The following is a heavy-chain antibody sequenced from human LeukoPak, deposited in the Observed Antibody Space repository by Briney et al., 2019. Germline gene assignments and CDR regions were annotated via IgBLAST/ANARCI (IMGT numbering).Heavy chain of an antibody. CDR3: ARDRGYQPLSGNY. CDR2: INPNSGGT. J-gene: IGHJ4*02. V-gene: IGHV1-2*02. D-gene: IGHD2-2*01. CDR1: GYTFTGYY. Sequence: ASVKVSCKASGYTFTGYYMHWVRQAPGQGLEWMGWINPNSGGTNYAQKLQGRVTMTTDTSTSTAYMELRSLRSDDTAVYYCARDRGYQPLSGNYWGQGTLVTVSS.